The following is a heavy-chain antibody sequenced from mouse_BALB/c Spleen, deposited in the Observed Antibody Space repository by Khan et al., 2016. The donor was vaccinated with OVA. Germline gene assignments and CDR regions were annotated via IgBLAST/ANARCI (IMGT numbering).Heavy chain of an antibody. CDR1: GFTFSSYG. D-gene: IGHD1-1*01. Sequence: EVELVESGGDLVKPGGSLKLSCAASGFTFSSYGMSWVRQTPDKRLEWVAIISTSGRYTYYPDSVKGRFTISRDNAKHTLYLHMSSLTSEDTAIYYCARCLYGSSYDYYAMDYWGQGTSVTVSS. J-gene: IGHJ4*01. CDR2: ISTSGRYT. CDR3: ARCLYGSSYDYYAMDY. V-gene: IGHV5-6*01.